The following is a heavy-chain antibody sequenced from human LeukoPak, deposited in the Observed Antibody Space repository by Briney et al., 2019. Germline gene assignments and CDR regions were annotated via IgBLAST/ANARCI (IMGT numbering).Heavy chain of an antibody. J-gene: IGHJ4*02. CDR1: GISFDDNH. D-gene: IGHD2-2*01. V-gene: IGHV3-30*03. CDR2: ISYDGSNK. CDR3: AREYCSGTSCYGYFDY. Sequence: GGSLRLSCAVSGISFDDNHMNWVRQAPGKGLEWVAVISYDGSNKNYADSVKGRFTISRDISKNTLYLQMNSLRAEDTAVYYCAREYCSGTSCYGYFDYWGQGTLVTVSS.